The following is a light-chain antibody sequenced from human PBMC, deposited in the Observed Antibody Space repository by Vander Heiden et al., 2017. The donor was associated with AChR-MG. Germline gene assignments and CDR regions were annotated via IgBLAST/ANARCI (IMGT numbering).Light chain of an antibody. CDR3: SSYTSSSTLSYV. CDR1: SSDVGHYNY. Sequence: QSALTQPASVSGSPGQSITISCTGTSSDVGHYNYVSWYQQHPGKAPKVMIYDVSNRPSGVSNRSSGSKSGNTASLTISGLQAEDEADHYCSSYTSSSTLSYVFGTGTKVTVL. J-gene: IGLJ1*01. V-gene: IGLV2-14*03. CDR2: DVS.